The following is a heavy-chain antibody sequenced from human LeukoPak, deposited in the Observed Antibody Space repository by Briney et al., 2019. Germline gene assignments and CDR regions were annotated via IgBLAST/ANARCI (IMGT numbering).Heavy chain of an antibody. CDR3: ARLGKLRITIFGVVTEDAFDI. D-gene: IGHD3-3*01. CDR1: RYTLTSYY. CDR2: IKHSGGRT. Sequence: ASVKVSCMAPRYTLTSYYICWVGQAPGQGLGRMGIIKHSGGRTSYAQEFQVRDTMTRDMATSTVYVELSSQRSEDPAVYYCARLGKLRITIFGVVTEDAFDIWGQGTMVTVSS. V-gene: IGHV1-46*01. J-gene: IGHJ3*02.